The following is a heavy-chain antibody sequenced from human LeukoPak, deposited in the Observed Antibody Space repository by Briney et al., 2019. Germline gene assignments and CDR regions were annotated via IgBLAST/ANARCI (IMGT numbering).Heavy chain of an antibody. CDR2: IKQDGSEK. J-gene: IGHJ4*02. Sequence: GGALRLSCTASGFTFSNHWMSGVRQAPGKGLEWVANIKQDGSEKYYVDSVKGRFTISRDNAQNSLFLELNSLRGEDTAVYYCARGRNFYYFDYWGQGALVTVSS. CDR3: ARGRNFYYFDY. V-gene: IGHV3-7*01. D-gene: IGHD3-3*01. CDR1: GFTFSNHW.